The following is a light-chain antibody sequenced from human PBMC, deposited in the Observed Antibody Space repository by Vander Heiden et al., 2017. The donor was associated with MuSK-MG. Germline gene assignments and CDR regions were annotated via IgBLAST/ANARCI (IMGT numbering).Light chain of an antibody. CDR3: QQRSSWPPIT. J-gene: IGKJ5*01. V-gene: IGKV3-11*01. Sequence: DIALTHSPATLSLSPGERATLSCRASQSVSTHLAWYQQKPGQPPRLLIFDASNRATGIPARFSGSGSGTDFTLTISSLEPEDFAVYYCQQRSSWPPITFGQGTRLEI. CDR2: DAS. CDR1: QSVSTH.